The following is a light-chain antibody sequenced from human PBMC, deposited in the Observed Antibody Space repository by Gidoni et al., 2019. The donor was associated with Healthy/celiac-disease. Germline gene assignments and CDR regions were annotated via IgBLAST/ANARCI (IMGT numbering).Light chain of an antibody. CDR1: QDISNY. Sequence: DIQMTQSPSSLSASVGDRVTITCQASQDISNYLNWYQQKPGKAPKLLIYDASNLETGVPSRFSGSGSGTDFTFTISSLQHEDIATYYCQQYDNLPFFXPXTKVDIK. J-gene: IGKJ3*01. V-gene: IGKV1-33*01. CDR2: DAS. CDR3: QQYDNLPF.